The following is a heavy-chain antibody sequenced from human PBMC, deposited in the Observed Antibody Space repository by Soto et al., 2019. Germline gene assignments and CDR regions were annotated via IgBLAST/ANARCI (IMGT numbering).Heavy chain of an antibody. CDR1: GGSISSSNW. CDR3: ARELRLGELSLYRYIDY. J-gene: IGHJ4*02. Sequence: QVQLQESGPGLVKPSGTLSLTCAVSGGSISSSNWWSWVRQPPGKGLEWIGEIYHSGSTNYNPSLKRRVTISVDKSKNQFSLKLSSVTAADTAVYYCARELRLGELSLYRYIDYWGQGTLVTVSS. CDR2: IYHSGST. D-gene: IGHD3-16*02. V-gene: IGHV4-4*02.